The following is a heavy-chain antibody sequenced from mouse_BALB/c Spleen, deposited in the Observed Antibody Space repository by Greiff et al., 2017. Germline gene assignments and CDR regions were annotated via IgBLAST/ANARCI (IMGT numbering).Heavy chain of an antibody. CDR1: GFTFSSFG. Sequence: EGKLVESGGGLVQPGGSRKLSCAASGFTFSSFGMHWVRQAPEKGLEWVAYISSGSSTIYYADTVKGRFTISRDNPKNTLFLQMTSLRSEDTAMYYCARFFYGNFDYWGQGTTLTVSS. CDR3: ARFFYGNFDY. CDR2: ISSGSSTI. V-gene: IGHV5-17*02. D-gene: IGHD2-1*01. J-gene: IGHJ2*01.